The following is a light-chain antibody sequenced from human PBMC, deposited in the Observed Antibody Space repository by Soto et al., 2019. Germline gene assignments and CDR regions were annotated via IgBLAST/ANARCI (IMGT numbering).Light chain of an antibody. CDR3: SSYTSSSTWV. V-gene: IGLV2-14*01. J-gene: IGLJ3*02. CDR1: SSDVGDYNY. Sequence: QSVLTQPASVSGSPGQSITISCTGTSSDVGDYNYVSWYQQHPGKAPKLMIYEVSNRPSGVSNRFSGSKSGNTASLTISGLQAEDDADYYCSSYTSSSTWVFGVGTKLTVL. CDR2: EVS.